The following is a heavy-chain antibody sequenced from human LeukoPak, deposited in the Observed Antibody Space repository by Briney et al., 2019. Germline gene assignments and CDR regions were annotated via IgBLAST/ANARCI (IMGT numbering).Heavy chain of an antibody. V-gene: IGHV3-48*03. J-gene: IGHJ4*02. Sequence: PGGSLRLSCAASGFTFSSYEMTWVRQAPGKGLELVSYIHSSGSTIYYADSVKGLFTISRDNAKKSLYLQMNSLRAEDTAVYYCARDPGIRDYWGQGTLVTVSS. CDR1: GFTFSSYE. CDR2: IHSSGSTI. CDR3: ARDPGIRDY. D-gene: IGHD3-3*02.